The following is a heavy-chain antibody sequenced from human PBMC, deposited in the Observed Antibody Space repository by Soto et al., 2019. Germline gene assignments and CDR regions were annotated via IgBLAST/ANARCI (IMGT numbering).Heavy chain of an antibody. CDR2: ISGSNSLL. CDR3: SRGTKGDWTV. V-gene: IGHV3-21*01. Sequence: EVQLVESGGGLVEPGGSLRLSCAASGFTFTSYSMSWVRQAPGKGLEWVASISGSNSLLYYADSVRGRFTISRDNAKNPLYLQINSLRVEDRAVYYCSRGTKGDWTVRGKGSMVTV. CDR1: GFTFTSYS. J-gene: IGHJ3*01. D-gene: IGHD1-1*01.